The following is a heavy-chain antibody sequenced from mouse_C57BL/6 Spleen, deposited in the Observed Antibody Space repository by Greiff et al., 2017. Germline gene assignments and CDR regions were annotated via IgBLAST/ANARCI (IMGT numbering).Heavy chain of an antibody. CDR1: GYTFTDYN. CDR3: ARHLYGSSRYYYAMDY. J-gene: IGHJ4*01. D-gene: IGHD1-1*01. CDR2: INPNNGGT. V-gene: IGHV1-22*01. Sequence: EVPLQQSGPELVKPGASVKMSCKASGYTFTDYNMHWVKQSHGKSLEWIGYINPNNGGTSYNQTFKGKATLTVNKSSSTAYMELRSLTSEDSAVYYCARHLYGSSRYYYAMDYWGQGTSVTVSS.